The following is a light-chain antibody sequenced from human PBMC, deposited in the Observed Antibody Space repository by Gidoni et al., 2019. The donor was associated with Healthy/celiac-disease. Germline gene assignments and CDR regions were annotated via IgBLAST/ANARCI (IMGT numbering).Light chain of an antibody. CDR2: GAS. J-gene: IGKJ4*01. Sequence: EIVLTQSPGTLSLSPGERATLSCRASQSVSSDYLAWYQQKPGQAPRLLIYGASSRATGIPDRFSGSGSGTDFTLTISRLEPEDFAVYYCQRYGRSPLTFGGGTKLEIK. CDR3: QRYGRSPLT. V-gene: IGKV3-20*01. CDR1: QSVSSDY.